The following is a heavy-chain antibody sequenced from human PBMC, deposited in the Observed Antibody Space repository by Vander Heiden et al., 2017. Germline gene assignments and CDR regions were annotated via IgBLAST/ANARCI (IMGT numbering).Heavy chain of an antibody. CDR3: AKDSPGYCSGGSCYGFDY. D-gene: IGHD2-15*01. V-gene: IGHV3-9*01. Sequence: EVQLVESGGGLVQPGRSLRLSCAASGFTFDDSAMHWVRQAPGKGLEWVSGISWNSGSIGYADSVKGRFTISRDNAKNSLYLQMNSLRAEDTALYYCAKDSPGYCSGGSCYGFDYWGQGTLVTVSS. J-gene: IGHJ4*02. CDR1: GFTFDDSA. CDR2: ISWNSGSI.